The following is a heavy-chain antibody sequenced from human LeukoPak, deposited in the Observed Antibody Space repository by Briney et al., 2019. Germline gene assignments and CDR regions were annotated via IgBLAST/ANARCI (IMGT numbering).Heavy chain of an antibody. CDR3: ARSSNGWYGTVDY. J-gene: IGHJ4*02. D-gene: IGHD6-19*01. CDR1: GGTFSSYA. CDR2: IIPIFGTA. Sequence: SVKVSCKASGGTFSSYAISWVRQAPGQGLEWMGGIIPIFGTANYAQKFQGRVTITTDECTSTAYMELSSLRSEDTAVYYCARSSNGWYGTVDYWGQGTLVTVSS. V-gene: IGHV1-69*05.